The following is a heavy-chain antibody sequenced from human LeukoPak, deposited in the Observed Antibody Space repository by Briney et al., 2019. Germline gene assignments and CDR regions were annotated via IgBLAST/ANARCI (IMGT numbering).Heavy chain of an antibody. CDR3: ARDREASFDY. D-gene: IGHD3-10*01. V-gene: IGHV4-39*07. CDR1: GGSISSSSYY. Sequence: NPSETLSLTCTVPGGSISSSSYYWGWIRQPPGKGLEWIGSIYYSGSTYYNPSLKSRVTISVDTSKNQFSLKLSSVTAADTAVYYCARDREASFDYWGQGTLVTVSS. CDR2: IYYSGST. J-gene: IGHJ4*02.